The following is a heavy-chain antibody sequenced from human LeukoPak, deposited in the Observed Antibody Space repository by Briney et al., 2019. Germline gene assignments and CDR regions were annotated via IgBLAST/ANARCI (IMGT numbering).Heavy chain of an antibody. CDR2: ISDIGSI. CDR3: AGHHPRNTVDF. D-gene: IGHD2-8*02. Sequence: SETLSLTCTVTGGSISSYYWSWIRQPPGKGLEWIAYISDIGSINYNPSLKSRVTISLDTSKSQFSLKLSSVTAADTAVYYCAGHHPRNTVDFWGQGTLVTVSS. J-gene: IGHJ4*02. V-gene: IGHV4-59*08. CDR1: GGSISSYY.